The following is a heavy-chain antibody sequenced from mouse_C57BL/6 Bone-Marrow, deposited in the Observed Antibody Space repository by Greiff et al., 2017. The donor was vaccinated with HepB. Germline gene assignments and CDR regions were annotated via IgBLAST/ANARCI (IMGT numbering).Heavy chain of an antibody. CDR1: GFSLTSYG. Sequence: VQRVESGPGLVQPSQSLSITCTVSGFSLTSYGVHWVRQSPGKGLEWLGVIWSGGSTDYNAAFISRLSISKDNSKSQVFFKMNSLQADDTAIYYCARMRPDYYYFDYWGQGTTLTVSS. J-gene: IGHJ2*01. D-gene: IGHD1-1*01. CDR3: ARMRPDYYYFDY. CDR2: IWSGGST. V-gene: IGHV2-2*01.